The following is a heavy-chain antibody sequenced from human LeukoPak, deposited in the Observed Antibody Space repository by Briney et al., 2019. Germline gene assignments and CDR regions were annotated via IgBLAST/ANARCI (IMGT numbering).Heavy chain of an antibody. J-gene: IGHJ5*02. CDR1: GGSVSSGSYY. Sequence: SETLSLTCTVSGGSVSSGSYYWSWIRQPPGKGLEWIGYIYYSGSTNYNPSLKSRVTISIDTSKNQFPLTLSSVTAADTAVYYCARAGITGTTRRLHNGFDPWGQGTLVTVSS. V-gene: IGHV4-61*01. CDR2: IYYSGST. CDR3: ARAGITGTTRRLHNGFDP. D-gene: IGHD1-20*01.